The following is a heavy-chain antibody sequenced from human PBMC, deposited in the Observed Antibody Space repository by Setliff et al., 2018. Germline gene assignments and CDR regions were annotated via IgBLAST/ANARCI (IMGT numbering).Heavy chain of an antibody. D-gene: IGHD4-17*01. J-gene: IGHJ3*02. V-gene: IGHV4-38-2*02. CDR2: IKHSGNT. Sequence: SETLSLTCAVSGYSISSPHYWGWIRQPPGKGLEWIGSIKHSGNTYYNPSLKRRVTISVDTSNNQFSLKLTSVTAADTAVYYCARDGGDGYGVDAYAGGGFDIWGQGTMVTVSS. CDR1: GYSISSPHY. CDR3: ARDGGDGYGVDAYAGGGFDI.